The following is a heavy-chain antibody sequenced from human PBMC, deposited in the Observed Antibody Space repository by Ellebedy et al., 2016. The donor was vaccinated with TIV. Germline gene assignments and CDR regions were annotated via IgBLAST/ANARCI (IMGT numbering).Heavy chain of an antibody. J-gene: IGHJ5*02. D-gene: IGHD3-3*01. CDR3: ATDGRSGLPGVAEPDWFDP. V-gene: IGHV1-18*04. Sequence: ASVKVSCXASGYTFTSHFINWVRQAPGQGLEWMGWISPYNGNTNYAQKFQGRVTMTTDTSTSTAYMELRSLRSDDTAVYYCATDGRSGLPGVAEPDWFDPWGQGTLVTVSS. CDR1: GYTFTSHF. CDR2: ISPYNGNT.